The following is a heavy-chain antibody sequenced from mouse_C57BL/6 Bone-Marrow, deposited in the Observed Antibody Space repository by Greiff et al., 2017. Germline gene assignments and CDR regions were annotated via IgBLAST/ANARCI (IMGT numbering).Heavy chain of an antibody. V-gene: IGHV7-3*02. CDR2: IRNKANGYTT. J-gene: IGHJ2*01. CDR1: GFTFTDYY. D-gene: IGHD3-3*01. Sequence: EVMLVESGAGLVQPGGSLRLSCATSGFTFTDYYMSWVRQPPGKALEWLGFIRNKANGYTTEYSASVKGRFTISRDNSQSILYLQMNTQTAEDSASYYCEGDGTFDYWGQGTTLTVSS. CDR3: EGDGTFDY.